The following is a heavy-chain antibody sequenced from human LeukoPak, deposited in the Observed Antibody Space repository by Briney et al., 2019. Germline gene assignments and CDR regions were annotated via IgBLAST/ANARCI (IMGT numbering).Heavy chain of an antibody. CDR1: GITFSSYT. J-gene: IGHJ4*02. CDR3: GGYSSGWYDY. V-gene: IGHV3-23*01. Sequence: GGSLRLSCAASGITFSSYTMSWVRQAPGKGLEWVSGISDSGGTTVYGDSVKGRFTISRDNSKNTVYLQMNSLRAEDTAVYHFGGYSSGWYDYWGQGILVTVSS. CDR2: ISDSGGTT. D-gene: IGHD6-19*01.